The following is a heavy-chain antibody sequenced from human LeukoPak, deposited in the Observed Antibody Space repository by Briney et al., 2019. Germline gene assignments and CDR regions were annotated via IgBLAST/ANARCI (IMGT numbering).Heavy chain of an antibody. CDR3: ARDLRGLRGYEWGRWDY. V-gene: IGHV4-59*12. CDR2: IYYSGST. CDR1: GFTFSGYT. D-gene: IGHD5-12*01. J-gene: IGHJ4*02. Sequence: GSLRLSCAASGFTFSGYTMNWVRQPPGNGLEGIGYIYYSGSTNYNPSLRSRVTISVDKSKNQFSLKLSSVTAADPAVYHCARDLRGLRGYEWGRWDYWGQGTLVTVSS.